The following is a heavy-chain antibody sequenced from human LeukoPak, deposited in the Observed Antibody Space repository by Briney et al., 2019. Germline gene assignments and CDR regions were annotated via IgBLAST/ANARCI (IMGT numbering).Heavy chain of an antibody. CDR1: GFTFSRYW. CDR3: ARRGDYAHY. CDR2: IHSDGSTT. D-gene: IGHD4-17*01. J-gene: IGHJ4*02. V-gene: IGHV3-74*01. Sequence: GGSLRLSCAPSGFTFSRYWMHWVRQAPGKGLVCVSRIHSDGSTTNYADSVKRRFTISRENDKHTLYLQMNRLRAEDTAVYYCARRGDYAHYGGQGTLVTVSS.